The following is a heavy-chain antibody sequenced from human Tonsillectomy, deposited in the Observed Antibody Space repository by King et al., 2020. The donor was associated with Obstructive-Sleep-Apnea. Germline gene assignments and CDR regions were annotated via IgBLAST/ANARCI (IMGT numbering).Heavy chain of an antibody. CDR2: IYYSGST. V-gene: IGHV4-31*03. D-gene: IGHD2-15*01. CDR3: ARLPCSGVSCDSVWPDY. Sequence: VQLQESGPGLVKPSQTLSLTCTVSGGPISSAAYYWSWIRQHPGKGLEWIGYIYYSGSTYYHPSLKSRVTISVDTSKNQFSLKVNSVTAADTAVYYCARLPCSGVSCDSVWPDYWGQGTLVTVSS. J-gene: IGHJ4*02. CDR1: GGPISSAAYY.